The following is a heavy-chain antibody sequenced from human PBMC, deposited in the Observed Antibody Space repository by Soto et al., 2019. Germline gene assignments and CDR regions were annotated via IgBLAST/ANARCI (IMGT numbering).Heavy chain of an antibody. V-gene: IGHV3-13*01. CDR1: GFTFSSYD. J-gene: IGHJ6*03. CDR2: IGTAGDT. CDR3: ARAMVGYSSTSDYYYMDV. Sequence: GGSLRLSCAASGFTFSSYDMHWVRQATGKGLEWVSAIGTAGDTYYPGSVKGRFNISRENAKNSLYLQMNSLRAGDTAVYYCARAMVGYSSTSDYYYMDVWGKGTTVTVSS. D-gene: IGHD6-6*01.